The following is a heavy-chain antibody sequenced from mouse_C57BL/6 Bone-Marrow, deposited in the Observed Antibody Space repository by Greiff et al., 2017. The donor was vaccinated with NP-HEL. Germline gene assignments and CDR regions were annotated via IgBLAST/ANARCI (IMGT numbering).Heavy chain of an antibody. Sequence: QVQLKQPGAELVKPGALVKLSCKASGYTFTSYWMHWVKQRPGQGLEWIGMIHPNSGSTNYNEKFKSKATLTVDKSSSTAYMQLSSLTSEDSAVYYCARGPITTVVAHFDYWGQGTTLTVSS. D-gene: IGHD1-1*01. CDR2: IHPNSGST. J-gene: IGHJ2*01. CDR1: GYTFTSYW. CDR3: ARGPITTVVAHFDY. V-gene: IGHV1-64*01.